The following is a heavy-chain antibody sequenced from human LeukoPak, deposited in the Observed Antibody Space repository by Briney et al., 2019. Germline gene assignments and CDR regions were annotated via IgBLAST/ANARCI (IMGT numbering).Heavy chain of an antibody. CDR1: GGSISSSSYY. Sequence: SETLSLTCTVSGGSISSSSYYWGWIRQPPGRGLEWIGSIYYSGSTYYNPSLKSRVTISVDTSKNQFSLKLSSVTAADTAVYYCASSLGLPRDYWGQGTLVTVSS. J-gene: IGHJ4*02. D-gene: IGHD3-16*01. CDR2: IYYSGST. V-gene: IGHV4-39*07. CDR3: ASSLGLPRDY.